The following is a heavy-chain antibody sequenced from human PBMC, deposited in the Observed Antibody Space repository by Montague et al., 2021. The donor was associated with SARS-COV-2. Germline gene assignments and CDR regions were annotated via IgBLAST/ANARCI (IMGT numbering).Heavy chain of an antibody. J-gene: IGHJ1*01. D-gene: IGHD4-17*01. Sequence: CAISGDSVSSDTVARHWIRQSPSRGLEWLGRTFYRSQWHTDSAASVRSRISFSGDISKNQFSLHLNSVTPEDTAIYYCARDGDYGGTWYSFLQNWGQGTLVIVSS. CDR1: GDSVSSDTVA. V-gene: IGHV6-1*01. CDR2: TFYRSQWHT. CDR3: ARDGDYGGTWYSFLQN.